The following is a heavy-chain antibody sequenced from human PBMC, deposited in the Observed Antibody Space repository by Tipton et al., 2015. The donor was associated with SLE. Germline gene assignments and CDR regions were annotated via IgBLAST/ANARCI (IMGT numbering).Heavy chain of an antibody. CDR3: AREGDGSANYFYYGVNL. CDR2: IFANGST. CDR1: GGSISSGTYY. Sequence: TLSLTCTVSGGSISSGTYYWNWIRQPAGKGLEWIGRIFANGSTSHNPSLKSRVTMSLDTSQNQFSLKMTSVTAADTAVYFCAREGDGSANYFYYGVNLWGQGTTVTVSS. V-gene: IGHV4-61*02. D-gene: IGHD6-25*01. J-gene: IGHJ6*02.